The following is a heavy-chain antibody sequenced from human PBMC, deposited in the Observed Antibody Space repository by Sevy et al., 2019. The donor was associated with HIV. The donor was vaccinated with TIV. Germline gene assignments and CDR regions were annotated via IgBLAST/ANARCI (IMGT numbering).Heavy chain of an antibody. Sequence: GGSLRLSCAASGFTFSNAWMSWVRQAPGKGLEWVGRIKSKSDGGTTDYAAPVKGRFTISRDDSRTTLYLQMNSLKTEDTAVYYCTTVAAAGQYDYWGQGTLVTVSS. CDR3: TTVAAAGQYDY. CDR2: IKSKSDGGTT. D-gene: IGHD6-13*01. CDR1: GFTFSNAW. J-gene: IGHJ4*02. V-gene: IGHV3-15*01.